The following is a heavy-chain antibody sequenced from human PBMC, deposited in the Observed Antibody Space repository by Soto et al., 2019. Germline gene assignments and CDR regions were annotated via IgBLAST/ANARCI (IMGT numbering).Heavy chain of an antibody. J-gene: IGHJ4*02. D-gene: IGHD4-17*01. CDR1: GASISESSHY. CDR3: GRHLGNYGDGAFDF. V-gene: IGHV4-39*01. CDR2: IYYTGRT. Sequence: QLLLQESGPGLVKPSETLSLTCAVSGASISESSHYWAWIRQPPGKGLEWIASIYYTGRTYYNPPLRCRLAISIDTSRDQFSLNLSSVTAAGMAVYYCGRHLGNYGDGAFDFWGQGTMVAVSS.